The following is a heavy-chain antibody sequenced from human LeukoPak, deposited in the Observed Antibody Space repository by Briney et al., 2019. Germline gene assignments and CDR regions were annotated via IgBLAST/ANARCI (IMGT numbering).Heavy chain of an antibody. Sequence: SETLSLTCSVSGASMSNRNYYWGWIRQPPGKGLEWVGSIYYSGSTYYTPSLKSRVTISVDTSKNQFSLKLSSVTAAGTAVYYCALIHRFFDYWGQGTLVTVSS. CDR3: ALIHRFFDY. CDR1: GASMSNRNYY. J-gene: IGHJ4*02. V-gene: IGHV4-39*01. CDR2: IYYSGST. D-gene: IGHD3-16*01.